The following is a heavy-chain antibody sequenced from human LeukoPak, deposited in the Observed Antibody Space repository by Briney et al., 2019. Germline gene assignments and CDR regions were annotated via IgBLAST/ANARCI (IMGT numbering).Heavy chain of an antibody. Sequence: GGSLRLSCAASGFTFSSYAMSWVRQAPGKGLEWVSAISGSGGSTYYADSVKGRFTISRDNSKNTLYLQMNTLRAEDTAVYYCAKDRQSSYRSGSYYAIDYWGQGTLVTVSS. CDR1: GFTFSSYA. V-gene: IGHV3-23*01. J-gene: IGHJ4*02. CDR2: ISGSGGST. CDR3: AKDRQSSYRSGSYYAIDY. D-gene: IGHD3-10*01.